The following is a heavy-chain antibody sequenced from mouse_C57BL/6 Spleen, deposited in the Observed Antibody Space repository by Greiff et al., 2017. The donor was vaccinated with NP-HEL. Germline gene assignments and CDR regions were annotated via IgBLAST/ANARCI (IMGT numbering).Heavy chain of an antibody. D-gene: IGHD1-1*01. V-gene: IGHV1-55*01. J-gene: IGHJ1*03. Sequence: VQLQQPGAELVKPGASVKMSCKASGYTFTSYWITWVKQRPGQGLEWIGDIYPGSGSTNYDEKFKSKATLTVDTSSSTAYMQLSSLTSEDSAVYYCARYYGSSYWYFDVWGTGTTVTVSS. CDR2: IYPGSGST. CDR1: GYTFTSYW. CDR3: ARYYGSSYWYFDV.